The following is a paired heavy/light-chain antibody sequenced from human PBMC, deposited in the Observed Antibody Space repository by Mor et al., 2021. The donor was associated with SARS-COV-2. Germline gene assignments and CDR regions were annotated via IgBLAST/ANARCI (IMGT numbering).Light chain of an antibody. CDR1: PLRNYY. CDR3: NSRDSGGHSWV. CDR2: GDN. V-gene: IGLV3-19*01. J-gene: IGLJ3*02. Sequence: SSELTQDPAVSVALGQTVRITCQGDPLRNYYATWFQQKPRQAPVLVVYGDNNRPSGIPDRFSGSRSGNTASLTITGAQAEDEADYYCNSRDSGGHSWVFGGGTKVTIL.
Heavy chain of an antibody. J-gene: IGHJ4*02. V-gene: IGHV5-51*01. CDR1: GYTSTDYY. CDR2: FHLGASRG. Sequence: EVQLEQSGAEVRKPGDSLKISCKVSGYTSTDYYIAWVRQKPETGLEWMGIFHLGASRGRYSPSFEGQVTISVDPYINTAYLQWSSLKPSDAAIYYCARHEFGGGTTSSSPNFDYWGQGTPVTVSS. D-gene: IGHD6-6*01. CDR3: ARHEFGGGTTSSSPNFDY.